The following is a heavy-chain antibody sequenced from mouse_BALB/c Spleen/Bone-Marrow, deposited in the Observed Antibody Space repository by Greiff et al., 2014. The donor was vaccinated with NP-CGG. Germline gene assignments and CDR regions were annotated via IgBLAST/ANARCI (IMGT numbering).Heavy chain of an antibody. CDR2: IDPANGNT. CDR1: GFNIKDTY. CDR3: ANYYYGSHFDY. V-gene: IGHV14-3*02. D-gene: IGHD1-1*01. J-gene: IGHJ2*01. Sequence: VQLKQSGAALVKPGASVKLSCTASGFNIKDTYMHWVKQRPEQGLEWIGRIDPANGNTKYDPKFQGKATITADTSSNTAYLQLSSLTSKDTAVYYCANYYYGSHFDYWGQGTTLTVSS.